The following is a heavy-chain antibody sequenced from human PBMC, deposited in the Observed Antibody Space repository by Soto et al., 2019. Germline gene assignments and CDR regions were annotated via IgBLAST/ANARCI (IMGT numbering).Heavy chain of an antibody. CDR1: GFTFSSYE. CDR2: ISSSGSTI. Sequence: EVQLVESGGGLVQPGGSLRLSCAASGFTFSSYEMNWVRQAPEKGLEWVSYISSSGSTIYYADSVKGRFTISRDNAKNSLYLQMNSLRAEDTAVYYCERGSGCSSTSCYTAYGMDVWGQGTTVTVSS. V-gene: IGHV3-48*03. J-gene: IGHJ6*02. D-gene: IGHD2-2*02. CDR3: ERGSGCSSTSCYTAYGMDV.